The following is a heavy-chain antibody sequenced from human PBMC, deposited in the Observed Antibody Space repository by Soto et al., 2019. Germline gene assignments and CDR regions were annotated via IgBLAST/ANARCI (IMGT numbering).Heavy chain of an antibody. CDR3: ARELKGYYDSSGYDYAAYFDY. D-gene: IGHD3-22*01. CDR1: GYTFTGYY. V-gene: IGHV1-2*02. J-gene: IGHJ4*02. Sequence: ASVKVSCKASGYTFTGYYMHWVRQAPGQGLEWMGWINPNSGGTNYAQKFQGRVTMTRDTSISTAYMELSRLRSDDTAVYYCARELKGYYDSSGYDYAAYFDYWGQGTLVTVSS. CDR2: INPNSGGT.